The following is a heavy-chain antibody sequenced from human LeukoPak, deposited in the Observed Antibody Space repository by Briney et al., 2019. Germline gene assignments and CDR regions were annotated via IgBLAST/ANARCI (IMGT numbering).Heavy chain of an antibody. J-gene: IGHJ4*02. D-gene: IGHD3-9*01. V-gene: IGHV1-69*04. CDR1: GGTFSSYA. CDR2: IIPILDIA. CDR3: AKGGTKYRMGLRYFDWDVDYFDY. Sequence: VASVKVSCKASGGTFSSYAFTWVRQAPGQGLEWMGRIIPILDIANHAQKFQGRITIAADKSTITVDMDLSSLRSEDTAVYYCAKGGTKYRMGLRYFDWDVDYFDYWGQGTLVTVSS.